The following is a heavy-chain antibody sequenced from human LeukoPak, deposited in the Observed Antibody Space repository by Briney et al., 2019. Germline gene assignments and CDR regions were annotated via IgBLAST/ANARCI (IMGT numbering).Heavy chain of an antibody. V-gene: IGHV3-23*01. J-gene: IGHJ4*02. CDR2: ITGSDNTT. CDR3: AKGPQLYSGYHPDY. CDR1: GFTFSSDA. D-gene: IGHD5-12*01. Sequence: GGSLRLSCAASGFTFSSDAMTWVRQAPGEGLEWVSTITGSDNTTYYADSVKGRFTISRDYSKNTVHLQLNNLRAEDTAMYYCAKGPQLYSGYHPDYWGQGTLVTVSS.